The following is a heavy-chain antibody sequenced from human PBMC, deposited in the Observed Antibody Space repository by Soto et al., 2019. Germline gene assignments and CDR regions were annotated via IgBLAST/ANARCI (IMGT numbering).Heavy chain of an antibody. CDR1: GYTFTTHY. V-gene: IGHV1-46*01. CDR3: AREVIGNYYGMDV. CDR2: MNSRTGST. J-gene: IGHJ6*02. Sequence: QVQLVQSGAEVKKPGASVKVSCRASGYTFTTHYLHWVRQAPGQGFEWLGVMNSRTGSTTYAQKFQDRVTMTRDTSTSTGYMELTSLRPEDTAVYYCAREVIGNYYGMDVWGQVTTVIVSS.